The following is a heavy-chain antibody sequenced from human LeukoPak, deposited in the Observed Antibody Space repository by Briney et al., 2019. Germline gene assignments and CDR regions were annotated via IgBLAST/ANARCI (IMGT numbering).Heavy chain of an antibody. V-gene: IGHV4-61*01. CDR1: GGSITSGTYY. CDR3: ARDHYYDSSGYG. D-gene: IGHD3-22*01. J-gene: IGHJ4*02. Sequence: SETLSLTCTVSGGSITSGTYYWSWVRQPPGKGLEWIGYIYHSGITNYNPSLKSRVALSVDTSKNQFSLNLSSVTAADTAVYYCARDHYYDSSGYGWGQGTLVTVSS. CDR2: IYHSGIT.